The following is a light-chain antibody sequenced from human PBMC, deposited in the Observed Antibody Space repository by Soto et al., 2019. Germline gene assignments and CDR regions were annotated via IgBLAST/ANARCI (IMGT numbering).Light chain of an antibody. V-gene: IGLV1-40*01. Sequence: QSFLRAPRSGSGTPGHRFSISCTGSSTNSGAGYGVHWYQQRPGTAPKLLIVANTIRPSGVPDRFSASTSGTSASLAITGLQAEDEGEYHSQSYETTLRARYVFGTGTKVTVL. CDR1: STNSGAGYG. J-gene: IGLJ1*01. CDR3: QSYETTLRARYV. CDR2: ANT.